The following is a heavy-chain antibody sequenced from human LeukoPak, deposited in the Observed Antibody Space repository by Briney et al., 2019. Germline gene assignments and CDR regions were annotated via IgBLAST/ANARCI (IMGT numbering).Heavy chain of an antibody. CDR3: ARVRPNPLGYCSGGSCYSGPEDPFDY. CDR1: GGSISSSSYY. D-gene: IGHD2-15*01. CDR2: IYYSGST. V-gene: IGHV4-39*07. Sequence: SETLSLTCTVSGGSISSSSYYWGWIRQPPGKGLEWIGSIYYSGSTYYNPSLKSRVTISVDTSKNQFSLKLSSVTAADTAVYYCARVRPNPLGYCSGGSCYSGPEDPFDYWGQGTLVTVSS. J-gene: IGHJ4*02.